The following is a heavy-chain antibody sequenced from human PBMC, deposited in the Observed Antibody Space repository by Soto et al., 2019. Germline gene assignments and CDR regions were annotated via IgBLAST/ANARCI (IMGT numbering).Heavy chain of an antibody. V-gene: IGHV3-30*18. CDR2: ISYDGSNK. CDR3: AKDRRQYYGSGSYFDYFDY. CDR1: GFTFRIFG. Sequence: GGSLRLSCAASGFTFRIFGLHWVRQAPGKGLEWVALISYDGSNKYYADSVKGRFTISRDNSKNTLYLQMNSLRAEDTAVYYCAKDRRQYYGSGSYFDYFDYWGQGSLVTVSS. D-gene: IGHD3-10*01. J-gene: IGHJ4*02.